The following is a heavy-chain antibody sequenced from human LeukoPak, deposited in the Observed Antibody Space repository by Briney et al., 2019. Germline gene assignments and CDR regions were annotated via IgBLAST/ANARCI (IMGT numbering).Heavy chain of an antibody. V-gene: IGHV1-2*02. Sequence: ASVKVSCKASGYTFTDYYMHWVRQAPGQGLEWIGWINPHSGDTHYAERFQGRVTKTRDTSISTAYMDLSRLGSDDTAVYYCARGSALRQTTGTTFDYWGQGTLVTVSS. D-gene: IGHD4-17*01. J-gene: IGHJ4*02. CDR3: ARGSALRQTTGTTFDY. CDR2: INPHSGDT. CDR1: GYTFTDYY.